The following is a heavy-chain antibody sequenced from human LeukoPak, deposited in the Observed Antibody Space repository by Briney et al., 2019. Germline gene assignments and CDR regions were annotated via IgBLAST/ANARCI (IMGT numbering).Heavy chain of an antibody. CDR3: AKECSGGSCYSNSQYYYYGMDV. CDR1: GFTFSSSA. J-gene: IGHJ6*02. CDR2: ISGSGGST. V-gene: IGHV3-23*01. Sequence: GGSLGLSCAASGFTFSSSAMSWVRQAPGKGLEWVSAISGSGGSTYYADSVKGRFTVSRDNSKNTLYLQMNSLRAEDTAVFYCAKECSGGSCYSNSQYYYYGMDVWGQGTTVTVSS. D-gene: IGHD2-15*01.